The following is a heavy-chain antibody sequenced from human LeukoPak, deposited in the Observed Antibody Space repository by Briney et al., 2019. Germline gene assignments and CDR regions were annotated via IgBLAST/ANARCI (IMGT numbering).Heavy chain of an antibody. J-gene: IGHJ4*02. CDR3: ARRQPGRPFHF. CDR2: IPSTSSSI. D-gene: IGHD2-15*01. Sequence: GGSLRLSRAASGLTTRSYSMTWVRQAPGKALEWVSYIPSTSSSIYYADSVKGRFTISRDNAKNSLFLQMNSLRAEATAVFYCARRQPGRPFHFWGQGTLVTVSS. CDR1: GLTTRSYS. V-gene: IGHV3-21*04.